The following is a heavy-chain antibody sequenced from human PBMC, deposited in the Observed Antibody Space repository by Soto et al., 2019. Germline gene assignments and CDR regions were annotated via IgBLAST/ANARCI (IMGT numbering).Heavy chain of an antibody. D-gene: IGHD6-13*01. CDR3: ARNRIGTYSGLDFDY. J-gene: IGHJ4*02. CDR2: IIPIFGTA. V-gene: IGHV1-69*06. Sequence: SVKGSCKASGGTFSSYAISWGRQAPVQGLEWMGGIIPIFGTANYAQKFQGRVTITADKSTSTAYMELSSLRSEDTAVYYRARNRIGTYSGLDFDYWGQGTLVTVSS. CDR1: GGTFSSYA.